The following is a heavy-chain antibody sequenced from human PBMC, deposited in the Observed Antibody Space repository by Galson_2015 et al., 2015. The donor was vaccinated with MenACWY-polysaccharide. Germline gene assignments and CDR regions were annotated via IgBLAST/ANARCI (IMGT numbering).Heavy chain of an antibody. Sequence: SLRLSCAASGFTFSSYSMNWVRQAPGKGLEWVSSISSSGSHIYYADSVKGRFTISRDNAKNSLYLQMNSLRAEDTAVYYCAREDNGGYYQLDYWGQGTLVTVSS. D-gene: IGHD3-22*01. CDR2: ISSSGSHI. J-gene: IGHJ4*02. CDR3: AREDNGGYYQLDY. V-gene: IGHV3-21*01. CDR1: GFTFSSYS.